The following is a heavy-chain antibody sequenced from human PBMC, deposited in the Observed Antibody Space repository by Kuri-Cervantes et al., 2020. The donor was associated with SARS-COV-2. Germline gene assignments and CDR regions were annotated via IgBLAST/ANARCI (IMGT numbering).Heavy chain of an antibody. V-gene: IGHV1-18*01. CDR2: ISAYNGNT. CDR1: GYTFTSYG. CDR3: ARDLTGQGFDY. Sequence: ASVKVSCKASGYTFTSYGISWVRQAPGQGLEWMGWISAYNGNTNYAQKFQGRVTMTRDTSISTAYMELSRLRSDDTAVYYCARDLTGQGFDYWGQGTLVTVSS. J-gene: IGHJ4*02.